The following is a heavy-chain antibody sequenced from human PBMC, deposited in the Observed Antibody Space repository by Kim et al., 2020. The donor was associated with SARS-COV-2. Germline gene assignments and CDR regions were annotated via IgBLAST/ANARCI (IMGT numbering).Heavy chain of an antibody. CDR2: INHSGST. V-gene: IGHV4-34*01. D-gene: IGHD3-9*01. CDR1: GGSFSGYY. CDR3: ARLGYDILTGYSYYYMDV. Sequence: SETLSLTCAVYGGSFSGYYWSWIRQPPGKGLEWIGEINHSGSTNYNPSLKSRVTISVDTSKNQFSLKLSSVTAADTAVYYCARLGYDILTGYSYYYMDVWGKGTTVTVSS. J-gene: IGHJ6*03.